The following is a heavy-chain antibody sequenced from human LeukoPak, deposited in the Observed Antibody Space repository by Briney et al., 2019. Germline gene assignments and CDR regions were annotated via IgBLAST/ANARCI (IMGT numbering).Heavy chain of an antibody. Sequence: PSETLSLTCAVYGGSFSGYYWSWIRQPPGKGLEWIGEINHSGSTNYNPSLKSRVTISVDTSKNQFSLKLSSVTAADTAVYYCARGLGSSAFDIWGQGTMVTVSS. J-gene: IGHJ3*02. CDR3: ARGLGSSAFDI. D-gene: IGHD3-10*01. CDR1: GGSFSGYY. CDR2: INHSGST. V-gene: IGHV4-34*01.